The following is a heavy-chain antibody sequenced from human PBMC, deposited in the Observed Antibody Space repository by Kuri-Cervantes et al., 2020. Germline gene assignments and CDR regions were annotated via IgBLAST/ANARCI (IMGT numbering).Heavy chain of an antibody. D-gene: IGHD1-1*01. J-gene: IGHJ4*02. CDR3: ARKKLERLIDY. CDR2: IYHSGST. CDR1: GYSISSGYY. Sequence: SETLSLTCAVSGYSISSGYYWGWIRQPPGKGLEWIGSIYHSGSTYYNPSLKSRVTISVDTSKNQFSLKLSSVTAADTAVYYCARKKLERLIDYWGQGTLVTVSS. V-gene: IGHV4-38-2*01.